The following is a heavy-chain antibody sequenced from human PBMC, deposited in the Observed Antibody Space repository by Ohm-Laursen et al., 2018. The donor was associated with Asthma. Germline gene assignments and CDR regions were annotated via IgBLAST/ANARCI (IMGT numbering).Heavy chain of an antibody. J-gene: IGHJ1*01. CDR3: ARIGPEWELPGREYSLHH. V-gene: IGHV3-21*01. CDR1: GYTFSRYS. D-gene: IGHD1-26*01. CDR2: ISTASSFI. Sequence: SLRLSCTASGYTFSRYSIHWARQIPGKGLEWVASISTASSFIYYADSVRGRFTTSRDNARNSVYLQMNNLRAEDTALYYCARIGPEWELPGREYSLHHWGEGTLVTVSS.